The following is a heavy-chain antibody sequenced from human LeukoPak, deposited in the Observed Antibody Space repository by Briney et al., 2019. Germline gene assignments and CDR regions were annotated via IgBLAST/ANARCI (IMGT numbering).Heavy chain of an antibody. D-gene: IGHD2-2*01. V-gene: IGHV3-7*01. CDR2: IKQDGSET. J-gene: IGHJ3*02. Sequence: GGSLRLSCAASGFTFSSYWMSWVRQAPGKGLEWVANIKQDGSETYYVDSVKGRFTMSRDNAKNSLYLQMNSLRAEDTAVYYCARVRGGYCSSTSCYHAFDIWGQGTMVTVSS. CDR3: ARVRGGYCSSTSCYHAFDI. CDR1: GFTFSSYW.